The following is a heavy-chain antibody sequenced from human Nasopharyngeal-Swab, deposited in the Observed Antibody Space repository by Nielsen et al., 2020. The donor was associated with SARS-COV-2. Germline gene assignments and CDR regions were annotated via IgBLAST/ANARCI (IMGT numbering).Heavy chain of an antibody. Sequence: VRQMPGKGLEWIGEIYHSGSTNYNPSLKSRVTISVDKSKNQFSLKLSSVTAADTAVYYCARGRRDIVVVVAAKTYYFDYWGQGTLVTVSS. V-gene: IGHV4-4*02. CDR3: ARGRRDIVVVVAAKTYYFDY. D-gene: IGHD2-15*01. J-gene: IGHJ4*02. CDR2: IYHSGST.